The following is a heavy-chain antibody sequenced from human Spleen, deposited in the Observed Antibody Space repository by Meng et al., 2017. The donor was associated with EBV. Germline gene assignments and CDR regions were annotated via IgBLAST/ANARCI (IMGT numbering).Heavy chain of an antibody. CDR1: GGSFSGYY. CDR2: INHSGST. J-gene: IGHJ4*02. Sequence: QLKQWGRGLLQPSATLSRTCAVYGGSFSGYYWSWIRQPPGKGLEWIGEINHSGSTNYNPSLKSRVTISVDTSKNQFSLKLSSVTAADTAVYYCARERYYDSSGYYTDYWGQGTLVTVSS. V-gene: IGHV4-34*01. CDR3: ARERYYDSSGYYTDY. D-gene: IGHD3-22*01.